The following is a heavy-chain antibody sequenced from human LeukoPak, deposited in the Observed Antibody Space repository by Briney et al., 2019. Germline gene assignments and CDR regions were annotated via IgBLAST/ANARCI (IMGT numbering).Heavy chain of an antibody. Sequence: SETLSLTCAVYGGSFSGYYWSWIRQPPGKGLEWIGEINHSGSTNYNPSLKSRVTISVDTSKNQFSLKLSSVTAADTAVYYCARRRAGGYSSGWHYWGQGTLVTVSS. J-gene: IGHJ4*02. CDR3: ARRRAGGYSSGWHY. CDR2: INHSGST. D-gene: IGHD6-19*01. CDR1: GGSFSGYY. V-gene: IGHV4-34*01.